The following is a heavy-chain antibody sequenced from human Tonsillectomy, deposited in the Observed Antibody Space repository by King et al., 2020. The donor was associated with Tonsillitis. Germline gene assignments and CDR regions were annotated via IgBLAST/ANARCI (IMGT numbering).Heavy chain of an antibody. Sequence: VQLVESGGSVVQPGRSLRLSCAASGFTFSSYAMHWVRQAPGKGLEWVSVISYDGTNKYYADSVKGRFTISRDNSKNTLYLQMNSLRAEDTAVYYCAREGYSSGWSFIWFDPWGQGTLVTVSS. CDR1: GFTFSSYA. CDR3: AREGYSSGWSFIWFDP. D-gene: IGHD6-19*01. J-gene: IGHJ5*02. V-gene: IGHV3-30-3*01. CDR2: ISYDGTNK.